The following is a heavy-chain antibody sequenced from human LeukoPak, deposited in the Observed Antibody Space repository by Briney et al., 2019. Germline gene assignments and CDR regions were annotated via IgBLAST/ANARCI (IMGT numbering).Heavy chain of an antibody. J-gene: IGHJ4*02. CDR3: ARTDSSGYYSFNGIFDY. V-gene: IGHV4-4*09. CDR1: GASISSYY. CDR2: IYNSGST. Sequence: SETLSLTCTVSGASISSYYGRWLRQPPGKGLEWVGYIYNSGSTKYDPSLKSRVTISVDTSKNQFSLKLSSVTAADTAVYYRARTDSSGYYSFNGIFDYWGQGTLVTVSS. D-gene: IGHD3-22*01.